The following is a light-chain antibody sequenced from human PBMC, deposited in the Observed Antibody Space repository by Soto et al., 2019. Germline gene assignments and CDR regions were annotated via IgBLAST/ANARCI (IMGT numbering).Light chain of an antibody. CDR2: QAS. CDR1: QSINIW. CDR3: QHYNSYGT. J-gene: IGKJ1*01. Sequence: DIQMTQSPSTLSASVGDRVTITCRASQSINIWLAWYQEKPGRAPELLIFQASSLMSGVPSRFSGSGSGTEFTLTISILQPDDFATYYCQHYNSYGTFGQGTKVDIK. V-gene: IGKV1-5*03.